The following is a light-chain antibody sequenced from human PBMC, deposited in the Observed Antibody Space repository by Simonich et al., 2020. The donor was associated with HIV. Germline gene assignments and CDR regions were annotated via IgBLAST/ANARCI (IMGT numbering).Light chain of an antibody. Sequence: QSALTQPASVSGSPGQSITISCTGTSSDVGGYNYVSWYQQHPGKAPKLMIYDVSKQPSGVSNRFSGSKAGNTASRTISGLQAEDEADYYCCSYAGSSTFVVFGGGTKLTVL. CDR2: DVS. J-gene: IGLJ2*01. CDR3: CSYAGSSTFVV. V-gene: IGLV2-23*02. CDR1: SSDVGGYNY.